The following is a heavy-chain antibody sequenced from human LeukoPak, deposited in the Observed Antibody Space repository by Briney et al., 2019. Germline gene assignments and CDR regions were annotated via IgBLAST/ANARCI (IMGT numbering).Heavy chain of an antibody. J-gene: IGHJ6*03. CDR3: ARGVGYGDYIYYYYYYMDV. Sequence: SETLSLTCTVSVVSISSSISYWGCIRQPPGKGLEWIGSIYYSGNTYYNASLKSRVTISVDTSKNQFSLKLSSVTAADTAVYYCARGVGYGDYIYYYYYYMDVWGKGTTVTISS. V-gene: IGHV4-39*07. CDR1: VVSISSSISY. CDR2: IYYSGNT. D-gene: IGHD4-17*01.